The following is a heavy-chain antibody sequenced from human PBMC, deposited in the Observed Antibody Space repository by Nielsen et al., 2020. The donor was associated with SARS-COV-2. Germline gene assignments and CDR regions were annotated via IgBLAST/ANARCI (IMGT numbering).Heavy chain of an antibody. J-gene: IGHJ6*02. V-gene: IGHV4-30-4*01. Sequence: SETLSLTCTVSGGSISSGDYYWSWIRQPPGKGLEWIGYIYYSGSTYYNPSLKSRVTISVDTSKNQFSLKLSSVTAADTAVYYCAQRFGEPYGMDVWGQGTTVTVSS. CDR3: AQRFGEPYGMDV. CDR2: IYYSGST. D-gene: IGHD3-10*01. CDR1: GGSISSGDYY.